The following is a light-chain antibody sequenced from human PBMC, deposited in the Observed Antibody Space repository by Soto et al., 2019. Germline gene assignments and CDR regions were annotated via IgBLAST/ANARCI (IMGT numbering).Light chain of an antibody. Sequence: EIGLTQSPGTLSSSPGERATLSCRASQSVTSSYLACYQQKPGQAPRLLIYGASSRATGIPDRFSGRGSGTDFTLTISRLEPEAFAVYYCQQYGSSPAFGGGTKVEIK. CDR3: QQYGSSPA. CDR1: QSVTSSY. CDR2: GAS. V-gene: IGKV3-20*01. J-gene: IGKJ4*01.